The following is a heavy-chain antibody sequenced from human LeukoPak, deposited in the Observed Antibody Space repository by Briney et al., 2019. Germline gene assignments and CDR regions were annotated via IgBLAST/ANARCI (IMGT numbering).Heavy chain of an antibody. CDR3: ARAYATAPGAFDV. CDR2: IKEDGTET. J-gene: IGHJ3*01. CDR1: GFTFNLYS. D-gene: IGHD4-17*01. Sequence: GGSLRLSCVASGFTFNLYSMSWVHQAPGKGLEWVANIKEDGTETDYVDSVKGRFTISRDNAENSVHLQMNSLRHEDTAFYYCARAYATAPGAFDVWGQGTEIIVSS. V-gene: IGHV3-7*01.